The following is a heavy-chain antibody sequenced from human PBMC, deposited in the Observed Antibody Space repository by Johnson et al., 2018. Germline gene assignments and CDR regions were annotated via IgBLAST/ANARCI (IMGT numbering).Heavy chain of an antibody. D-gene: IGHD7-27*01. CDR1: GFTFSSYD. V-gene: IGHV3-33*08. Sequence: QVQLVQSGGGVVQPGRSLRLSCAASGFTFSSYDMHWVRQAPGKGLEWVALIWYDGSNKYFADSVKGRFTISRDNSKNPLYLQMNSLRAAATAVYYCASEAPPGDYFDYWGQGTLVTGSS. CDR3: ASEAPPGDYFDY. CDR2: IWYDGSNK. J-gene: IGHJ4*02.